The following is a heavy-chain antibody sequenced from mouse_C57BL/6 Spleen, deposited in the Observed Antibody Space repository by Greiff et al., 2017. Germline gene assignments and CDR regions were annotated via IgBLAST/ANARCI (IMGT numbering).Heavy chain of an antibody. V-gene: IGHV5-17*01. J-gene: IGHJ4*01. CDR2: ISSGSSTI. D-gene: IGHD1-1*02. Sequence: EVKLVESGGGLVKPGGSLKLSCAASGFTFSDYGMHWVRQAPEKGLEWVAYISSGSSTIYYADTVKGRFTISRDNAKNTLFLQMTSLRSEDTAMYYCARKVDYYAMDYWGQGTSVTVSS. CDR1: GFTFSDYG. CDR3: ARKVDYYAMDY.